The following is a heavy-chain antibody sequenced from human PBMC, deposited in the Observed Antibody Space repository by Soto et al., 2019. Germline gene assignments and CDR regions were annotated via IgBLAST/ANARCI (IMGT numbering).Heavy chain of an antibody. CDR1: GFTFSSYA. J-gene: IGHJ4*02. Sequence: GGSLRLSCAASGFTFSSYAMHWVRQAPGKGLEWVAVISYDGSNKYYADSVKGRFTISRDNSKNTLYLQMNSLRAEDTAVYYCARDPSSGWYRYYFDYWGQGTLVTVSS. D-gene: IGHD6-19*01. CDR2: ISYDGSNK. CDR3: ARDPSSGWYRYYFDY. V-gene: IGHV3-30-3*01.